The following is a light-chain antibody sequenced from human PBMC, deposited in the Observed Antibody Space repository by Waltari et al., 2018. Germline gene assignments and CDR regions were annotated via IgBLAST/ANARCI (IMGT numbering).Light chain of an antibody. CDR3: AAWDDSLNGV. CDR2: SNN. CDR1: ISNIGSKT. Sequence: QSVLTQPPSASGTPGQMVTIARSGGISNIGSKTVTWYQQRPGTAPKLLIYSNNQRPSGVPDRFSGSKSGTSASLAISGLQSEDEADYYCAAWDDSLNGVFGGGTKLTVL. J-gene: IGLJ3*02. V-gene: IGLV1-44*01.